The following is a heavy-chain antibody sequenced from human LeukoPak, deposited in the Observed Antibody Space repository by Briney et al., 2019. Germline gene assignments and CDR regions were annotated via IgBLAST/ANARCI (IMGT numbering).Heavy chain of an antibody. Sequence: ETLSLTCAVYGGSFSGYYWSWIRQPPGKGLEWIGEINHSGSTNYNPSLKSRVTISVDTFKNQFSLKLSSVTAADTAVYYCARLSGRGFDYWGQGTLVTVSS. CDR2: INHSGST. CDR3: ARLSGRGFDY. CDR1: GGSFSGYY. V-gene: IGHV4-34*01. D-gene: IGHD3-10*01. J-gene: IGHJ4*02.